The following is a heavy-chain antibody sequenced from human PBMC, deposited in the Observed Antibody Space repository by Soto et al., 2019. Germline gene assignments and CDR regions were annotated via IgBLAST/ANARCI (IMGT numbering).Heavy chain of an antibody. V-gene: IGHV3-48*01. Sequence: GGSLRLSCAASGFTFSTYSMNRVRQAPGKGLEWVSYISTSSSTIYYADSVKGRFTISRDNAKNSLYLQMNSLRAEDTAVYYCARPSFDIWGQGTMVTVSS. CDR2: ISTSSSTI. J-gene: IGHJ3*02. CDR3: ARPSFDI. CDR1: GFTFSTYS.